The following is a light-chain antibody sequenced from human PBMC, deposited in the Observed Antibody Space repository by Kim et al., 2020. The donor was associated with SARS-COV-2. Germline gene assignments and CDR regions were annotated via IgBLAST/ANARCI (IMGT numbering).Light chain of an antibody. J-gene: IGLJ3*02. CDR3: GSWDDSLNGPV. CDR2: TDN. V-gene: IGLV1-47*01. CDR1: SSNIGSYY. Sequence: GQRVTTSCSGSSSNIGSYYVYWYQQLPGTAPKVLIHTDNRRPSGVPDRFSGSKSVTSASLAISGLRSEDEADYYCGSWDDSLNGPVFGGGTKVTVL.